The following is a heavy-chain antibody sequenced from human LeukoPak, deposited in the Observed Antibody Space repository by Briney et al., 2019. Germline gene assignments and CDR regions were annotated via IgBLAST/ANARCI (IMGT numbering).Heavy chain of an antibody. CDR3: ARDAGTTPGYFDY. Sequence: SETLSLTCTVSGGSISSYYWNWIRQPPGKGLEWIGYIYYSGSTNYNPSLKGRVTISVDTSKSQFSLKLSSVTAADTAVYYCARDAGTTPGYFDYWGQGTLVTVSS. V-gene: IGHV4-59*01. CDR2: IYYSGST. J-gene: IGHJ4*02. D-gene: IGHD1-7*01. CDR1: GGSISSYY.